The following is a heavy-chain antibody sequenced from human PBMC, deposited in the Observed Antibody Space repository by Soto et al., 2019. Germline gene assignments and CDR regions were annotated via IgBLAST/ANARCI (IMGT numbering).Heavy chain of an antibody. V-gene: IGHV3-21*01. D-gene: IGHD3-3*01. Sequence: PGGSLRLSCAASGFTFSSYSMNWVRQAPGKGLEWVSSISSSSSYIYYADSVKGRFTISRDNAKNSLYLQMNSLRAEDTAVYYCARDRSDYDFWSGYLGPDYYGMDVWGQGTTVTVSS. CDR2: ISSSSSYI. J-gene: IGHJ6*02. CDR3: ARDRSDYDFWSGYLGPDYYGMDV. CDR1: GFTFSSYS.